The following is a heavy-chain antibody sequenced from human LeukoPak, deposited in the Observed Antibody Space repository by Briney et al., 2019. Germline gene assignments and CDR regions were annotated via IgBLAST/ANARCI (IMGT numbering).Heavy chain of an antibody. D-gene: IGHD1-26*01. Sequence: GASVKVSCKVSGYTLTELSMHWVRQAPGKGLEWMGGFDPEDGETIYAQKFQGRVTMTEDTSTDTAYMELSSLRSEDTAVYYCATDWRMGAGRSWFDPWGQGTLVTVSS. CDR2: FDPEDGET. CDR3: ATDWRMGAGRSWFDP. V-gene: IGHV1-24*01. J-gene: IGHJ5*02. CDR1: GYTLTELS.